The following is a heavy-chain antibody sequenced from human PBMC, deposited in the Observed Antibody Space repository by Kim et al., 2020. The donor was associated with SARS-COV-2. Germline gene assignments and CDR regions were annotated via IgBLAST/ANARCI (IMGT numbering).Heavy chain of an antibody. V-gene: IGHV1-8*01. CDR2: MNPNSGNT. CDR3: ARDTREDYSGNRIDY. CDR1: GYTFTSFD. Sequence: ASVKVSCKASGYTFTSFDFNWVRQATGQGLEWMGWMNPNSGNTGYAQKFQGRVTMTRNTSISTAYMELSSLTSEDTAVYYCARDTREDYSGNRIDYWGQGTLVTVSS. D-gene: IGHD4-4*01. J-gene: IGHJ4*02.